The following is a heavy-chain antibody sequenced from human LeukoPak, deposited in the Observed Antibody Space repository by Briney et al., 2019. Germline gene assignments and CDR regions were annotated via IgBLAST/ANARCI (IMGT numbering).Heavy chain of an antibody. Sequence: PSETLSLTCTVSGGSISSGGYYWSWIRQPPGKGLEWIGYIYHSGSTYYNPSLKSRVTISVDRSKNQFSLKLSSVTAADTAVYYCARDRLGEMGDGTLDYWGQGTLVTVSS. CDR3: ARDRLGEMGDGTLDY. V-gene: IGHV4-30-2*01. CDR2: IYHSGST. D-gene: IGHD3-16*01. J-gene: IGHJ4*02. CDR1: GGSISSGGYY.